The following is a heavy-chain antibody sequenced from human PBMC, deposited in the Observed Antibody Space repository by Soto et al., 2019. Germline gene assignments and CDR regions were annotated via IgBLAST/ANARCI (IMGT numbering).Heavy chain of an antibody. CDR2: IYYSGST. V-gene: IGHV4-61*01. D-gene: IGHD2-2*01. CDR3: ARSLVVPAARDRYYYYGMDV. CDR1: GGSVSSGSYY. Sequence: SETLSLTCTVSGGSVSSGSYYWSWIRQPPGKGLEWIGYIYYSGSTNYNPSLKSRVTISVDTSKNQFSLKLSSVTAADTAVYYCARSLVVPAARDRYYYYGMDVWGQGTTVTVSS. J-gene: IGHJ6*02.